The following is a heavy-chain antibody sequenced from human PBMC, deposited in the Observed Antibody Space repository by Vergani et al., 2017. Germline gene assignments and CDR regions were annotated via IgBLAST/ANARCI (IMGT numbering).Heavy chain of an antibody. CDR2: ISSSGSTI. V-gene: IGHV3-48*03. Sequence: EVHLVESGGGLVQPGGSLRLSCAASGFTFSSYEMNWVRQAPGKGLEWVSYISSSGSTIYYADSVKGRFTIPRDNAKNSLYLQMNSLRAEDTAVYYCARDSPLVVSAAIFYYYYGMDVWGQGTTVTVSS. D-gene: IGHD2-2*01. CDR1: GFTFSSYE. CDR3: ARDSPLVVSAAIFYYYYGMDV. J-gene: IGHJ6*02.